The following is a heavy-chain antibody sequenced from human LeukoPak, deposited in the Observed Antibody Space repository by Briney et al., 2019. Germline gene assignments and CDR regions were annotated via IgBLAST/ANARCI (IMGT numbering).Heavy chain of an antibody. CDR2: IKQDGSEK. Sequence: GGSLRLSCAASGFTFSSYWMSWVRQAPGEGLEWVANIKQDGSEKYYVDSVKGRFTISRDNAKNSLYLQMNSLRAEDTAVYYCARALLYYDFWSAPGHYMDVWGKGTTVTVSS. V-gene: IGHV3-7*01. CDR3: ARALLYYDFWSAPGHYMDV. CDR1: GFTFSSYW. D-gene: IGHD3-3*01. J-gene: IGHJ6*03.